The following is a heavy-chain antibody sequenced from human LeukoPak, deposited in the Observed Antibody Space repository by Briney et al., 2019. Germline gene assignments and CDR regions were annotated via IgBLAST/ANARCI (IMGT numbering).Heavy chain of an antibody. Sequence: SETLSLTCAVYGGSFSGYYWSWIRQSPGKGLEWIGSIYYSGSTYYNPSLKSRITISVDTSKNQFSLRLSSVTAADTAVYYCASGSIMVGATHFDFWGQGTMVTVSS. CDR2: IYYSGST. J-gene: IGHJ3*01. CDR1: GGSFSGYY. D-gene: IGHD1-26*01. V-gene: IGHV4-34*10. CDR3: ASGSIMVGATHFDF.